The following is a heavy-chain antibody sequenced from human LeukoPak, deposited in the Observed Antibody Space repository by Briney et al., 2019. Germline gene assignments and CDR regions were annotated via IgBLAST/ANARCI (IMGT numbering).Heavy chain of an antibody. Sequence: SETLSLTCAVYGGSFSGYYWSWIRQPPGKGLEWIGEINHSGSTNYNPSLKSRVTISVDTSKNQFSLKLSSVTAVDTAVYYCASRYYDYVWGSYRYTVSSRGFTLLYWGQGTLVTVSS. V-gene: IGHV4-34*01. CDR1: GGSFSGYY. CDR3: ASRYYDYVWGSYRYTVSSRGFTLLY. D-gene: IGHD3-16*02. J-gene: IGHJ4*02. CDR2: INHSGST.